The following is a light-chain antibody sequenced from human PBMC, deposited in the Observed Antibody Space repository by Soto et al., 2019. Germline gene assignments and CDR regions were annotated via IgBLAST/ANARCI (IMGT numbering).Light chain of an antibody. CDR3: SSYTSSSTVV. Sequence: QSALTQPASVSGSPGQSITISCTGTSSDVGGYNYVSWYQQHPGKDPKLMIYDVSNRPSGVSNRFSGSKSGNTASLTIYGLQAEDEDDYYCSSYTSSSTVVFGGGTKVTVL. J-gene: IGLJ2*01. CDR1: SSDVGGYNY. V-gene: IGLV2-14*01. CDR2: DVS.